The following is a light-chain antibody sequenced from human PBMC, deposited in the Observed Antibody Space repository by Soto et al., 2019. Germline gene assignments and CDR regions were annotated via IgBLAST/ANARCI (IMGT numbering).Light chain of an antibody. V-gene: IGLV3-9*01. CDR2: RDS. J-gene: IGLJ1*01. Sequence: SYELTQPLSVSVALGQTARITCGGNNIGSKNVHWYQQKPGQAPVLVIYRDSNRPSGIPERFSGSNSGNTATLTISRAQAGDEADYYCQVWDSSPFGTGTKLTVL. CDR1: NIGSKN. CDR3: QVWDSSP.